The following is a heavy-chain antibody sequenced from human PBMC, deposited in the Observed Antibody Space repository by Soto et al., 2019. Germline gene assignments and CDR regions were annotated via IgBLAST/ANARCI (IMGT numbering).Heavy chain of an antibody. D-gene: IGHD3-9*01. V-gene: IGHV3-23*01. J-gene: IGHJ6*02. CDR1: GFTFSSYA. CDR2: ISGSGGST. Sequence: GWSLRLSCAASGFTFSSYAMSWVRQAPGKGLEWVSAISGSGGSTYYADSVKGRFTISRDNSKNTLYLQMNSLRAEDTAVYYCAKVGTPYYDILTGWWSGDYYYYYGMDVWGQGTTVTVSS. CDR3: AKVGTPYYDILTGWWSGDYYYYYGMDV.